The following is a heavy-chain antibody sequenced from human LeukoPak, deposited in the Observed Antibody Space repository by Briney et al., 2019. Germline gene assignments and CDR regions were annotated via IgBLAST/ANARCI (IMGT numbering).Heavy chain of an antibody. CDR3: AELGITMIGGV. CDR2: ISSSSGTR. CDR1: GFTFSSYS. Sequence: GGSLRLSCAASGFTFSSYSMNWVRQAPGKGLEWVSSISSSSGTRHYADSVKGRFTISRDNAKNSLYLQMNSLRAEDTAVYYCAELGITMIGGVWGKGTTVTISS. V-gene: IGHV3-48*01. J-gene: IGHJ6*04. D-gene: IGHD3-10*02.